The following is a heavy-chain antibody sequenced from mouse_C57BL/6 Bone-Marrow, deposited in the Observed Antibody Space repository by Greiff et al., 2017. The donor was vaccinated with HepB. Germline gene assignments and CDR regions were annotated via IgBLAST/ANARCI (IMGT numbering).Heavy chain of an antibody. V-gene: IGHV1-81*01. CDR2: IYPRSGNT. CDR3: ARKYYGNYRYFDV. D-gene: IGHD2-1*01. CDR1: GYTFTSYG. J-gene: IGHJ1*03. Sequence: VQLQQSGAELARPGASVKLSCKASGYTFTSYGISWVKQRTGQGLEWIGEIYPRSGNTYYNEKFKGKATLTADKSSSTAYMELRSLTSEDSAVYFCARKYYGNYRYFDVWGTGTTVTVSS.